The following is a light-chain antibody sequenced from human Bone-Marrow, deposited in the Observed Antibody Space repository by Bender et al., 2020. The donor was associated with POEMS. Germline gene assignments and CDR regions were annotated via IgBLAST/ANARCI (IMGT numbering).Light chain of an antibody. CDR1: SGLSNNA. V-gene: IGLV4-69*01. CDR3: QTWAEVSGV. CDR2: LNSDGSH. Sequence: QLVLTQSPSASASLGASVTLTCTLSSGLSNNAIAWHQQQPEKGPRYLMRLNSDGSHSKGDGIPDRFSGSSSGAERYLTISRLQSEDEADYYCQTWAEVSGVFGGGTKLTVV. J-gene: IGLJ3*02.